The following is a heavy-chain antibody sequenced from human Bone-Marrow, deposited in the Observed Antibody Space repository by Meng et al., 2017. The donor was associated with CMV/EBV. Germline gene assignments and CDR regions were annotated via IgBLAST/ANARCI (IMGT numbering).Heavy chain of an antibody. D-gene: IGHD2-15*01. Sequence: ASVKVSCKASGYTFTSYDINWVRQAPGRGLEWMGWMNPNSGTAGYAQKFRGRVSMTRDTSMSTAYMELTSLRSQDTAIYYCARGPDILVAVAAPGWLDPWGQGTLVTASS. J-gene: IGHJ5*02. CDR3: ARGPDILVAVAAPGWLDP. V-gene: IGHV1-8*01. CDR2: MNPNSGTA. CDR1: GYTFTSYD.